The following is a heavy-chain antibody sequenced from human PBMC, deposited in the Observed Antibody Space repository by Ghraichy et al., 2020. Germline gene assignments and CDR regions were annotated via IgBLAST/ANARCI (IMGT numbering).Heavy chain of an antibody. CDR2: IKEDETEE. Sequence: GGSLRLSCAASGFIFSTSWMSWVRQAPGKGLEWVANIKEDETEESYVDSVTGRFTISRDNAKSLLYLQMHSIRVEDTAVYFCARGGLIVSSWYSVNWGQGTMVTVSS. CDR1: GFIFSTSW. CDR3: ARGGLIVSSWYSVN. V-gene: IGHV3-7*01. D-gene: IGHD6-13*01. J-gene: IGHJ4*02.